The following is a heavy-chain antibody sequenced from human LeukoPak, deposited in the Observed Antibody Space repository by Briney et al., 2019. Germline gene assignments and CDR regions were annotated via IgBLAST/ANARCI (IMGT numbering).Heavy chain of an antibody. V-gene: IGHV3-23*01. CDR3: GRLHPTDNWFDP. CDR2: ISGSGGST. D-gene: IGHD4-11*01. CDR1: GFTFSSYA. Sequence: PGGSLRLSCEASGFTFSSYAMSWVRQAPGKGLEWVSAISGSGGSTYYADSVKGRFAISRDNSKNTLYLQMNSLRAEDTAVYYCGRLHPTDNWFDPWGQGTLVTVSS. J-gene: IGHJ5*02.